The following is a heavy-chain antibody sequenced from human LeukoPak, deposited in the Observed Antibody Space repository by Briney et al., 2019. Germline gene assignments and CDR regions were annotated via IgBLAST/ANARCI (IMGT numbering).Heavy chain of an antibody. Sequence: GGSLRLSCAASGFTFSNYWMHWVRQAPGKGLVWVSRLNSDGSSTNYADSVKGRFTIPRDNSKNSLYMQMNSLRAEDTAVYYCAELGITMIGGVWGKGTTVTISS. CDR3: AELGITMIGGV. V-gene: IGHV3-74*01. CDR2: LNSDGSST. CDR1: GFTFSNYW. J-gene: IGHJ6*04. D-gene: IGHD3-10*02.